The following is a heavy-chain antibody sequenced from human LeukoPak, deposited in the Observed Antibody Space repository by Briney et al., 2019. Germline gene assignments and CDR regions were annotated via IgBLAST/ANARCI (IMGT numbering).Heavy chain of an antibody. V-gene: IGHV3-23*01. CDR3: SKWGDYDVLTGYYDSDF. CDR1: GFTFSNYA. D-gene: IGHD3-9*01. CDR2: IVGSGGST. Sequence: PGASLRLSCAASGFTFSNYAMSWVRQAPRKGLEWVSAIVGSGGSTYYADSVKGRFSISRDNSKNTLFLQMNSLRVEDTALYYCSKWGDYDVLTGYYDSDFWGQGTLVTVSS. J-gene: IGHJ4*02.